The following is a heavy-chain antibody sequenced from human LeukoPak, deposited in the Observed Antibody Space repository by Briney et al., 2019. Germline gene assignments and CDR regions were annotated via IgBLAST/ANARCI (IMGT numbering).Heavy chain of an antibody. J-gene: IGHJ5*02. Sequence: GASVKVSCKASGYTFTGYYMHWVRQAPGQGREWMGWINPNSGGTNYAQKFQGRVTMTRDTSISTAYMELSRLRSDDTAVYYCARPRVPAASWFDPWGQGTLVTVSS. CDR3: ARPRVPAASWFDP. V-gene: IGHV1-2*02. CDR2: INPNSGGT. D-gene: IGHD2-2*01. CDR1: GYTFTGYY.